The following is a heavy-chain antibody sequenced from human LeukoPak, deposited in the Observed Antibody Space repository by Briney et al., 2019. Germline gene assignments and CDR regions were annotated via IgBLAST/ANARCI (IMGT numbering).Heavy chain of an antibody. J-gene: IGHJ6*02. CDR3: ARGVGYCSGGTCYYYYYGMDV. CDR1: GGSISSSGYY. Sequence: SETLSLTCTVSGGSISSSGYYWSWIRQHPGKGLEWIGYIFYSGSTNYNPSLKSRLSISVDTDENQFSLRLRSVAATDTAVYYCARGVGYCSGGTCYYYYYGMDVWGQGTTVTVSS. CDR2: IFYSGST. V-gene: IGHV4-31*03. D-gene: IGHD2-15*01.